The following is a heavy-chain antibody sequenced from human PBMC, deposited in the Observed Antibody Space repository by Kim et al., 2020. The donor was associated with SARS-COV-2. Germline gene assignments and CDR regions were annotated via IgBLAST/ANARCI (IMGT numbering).Heavy chain of an antibody. D-gene: IGHD2-21*02. Sequence: SETLSLTCTVSGGSISSSSYYWGWIRQPPGKGLEWIGSIYYSGSTYYNPSLKSRVTISVDTSKNQFSLKLSSVTAADTAVYYCARHVIGVPLTAIHPRSDYWGQGTLVTVSS. CDR3: ARHVIGVPLTAIHPRSDY. V-gene: IGHV4-39*01. CDR1: GGSISSSSYY. CDR2: IYYSGST. J-gene: IGHJ4*02.